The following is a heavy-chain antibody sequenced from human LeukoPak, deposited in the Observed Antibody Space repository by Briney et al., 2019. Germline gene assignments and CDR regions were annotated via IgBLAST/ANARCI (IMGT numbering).Heavy chain of an antibody. D-gene: IGHD6-13*01. CDR3: ARVTVSYSSSHPLDY. Sequence: PSETLSLTCAVYGGSFSGYYWSWIRQPPGKGLERIGEINHSGSTNYNPSLKSRVTISVDTSKNQFSLKLSSVTAADTAVYYCARVTVSYSSSHPLDYWGQGTLVTVSS. V-gene: IGHV4-34*01. CDR2: INHSGST. J-gene: IGHJ4*02. CDR1: GGSFSGYY.